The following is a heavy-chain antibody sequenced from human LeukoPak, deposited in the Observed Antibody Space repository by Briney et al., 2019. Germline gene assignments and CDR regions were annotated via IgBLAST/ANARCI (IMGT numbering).Heavy chain of an antibody. CDR2: IYHSGST. D-gene: IGHD2-8*01. V-gene: IGHV4-30-2*01. CDR1: GGSISSGGYS. J-gene: IGHJ4*02. Sequence: PSETLSLTCAVSGGSISSGGYSWSWIRQPPGKGLEWIGYIYHSGSTYYNPSLKSRVTISVDRSKNQFSLKLSSVTAADTAVYYCARGPNVLFDYWGQGTLVTVSS. CDR3: ARGPNVLFDY.